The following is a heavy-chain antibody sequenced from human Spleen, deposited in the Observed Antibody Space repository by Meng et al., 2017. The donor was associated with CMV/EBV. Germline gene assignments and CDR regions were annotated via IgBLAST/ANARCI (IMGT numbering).Heavy chain of an antibody. CDR2: ISAYNGNT. D-gene: IGHD2-15*01. V-gene: IGHV1-18*01. Sequence: ASVKVSCKASGYTFTSYGISWVRQAPGQGLEWMGWISAYNGNTNYAQKLQGRVTMTTDTSTSTAYMELRSLRSDDTAVYYCARGGYCSGGSCYSPHFDYWGQGTLVTVSS. CDR3: ARGGYCSGGSCYSPHFDY. J-gene: IGHJ4*02. CDR1: GYTFTSYG.